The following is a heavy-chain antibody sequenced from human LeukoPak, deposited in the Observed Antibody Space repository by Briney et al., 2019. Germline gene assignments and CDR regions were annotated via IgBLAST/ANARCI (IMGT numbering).Heavy chain of an antibody. D-gene: IGHD3-22*01. CDR1: GFTFSDHY. CDR3: AREWEDYDSSGYYYFDY. Sequence: PGGSLRLSCAASGFTFSDHYMDWVRQAPGKGLEWVGRTRNKANSYTTEYAASVKGRFTISRDDSKNSLYLQMNSLKTEDTAVYYCAREWEDYDSSGYYYFDYWGQGTLVTVSS. V-gene: IGHV3-72*01. CDR2: TRNKANSYTT. J-gene: IGHJ4*02.